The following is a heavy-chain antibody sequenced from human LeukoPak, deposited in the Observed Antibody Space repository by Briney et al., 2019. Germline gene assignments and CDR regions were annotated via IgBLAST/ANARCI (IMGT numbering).Heavy chain of an antibody. J-gene: IGHJ1*01. D-gene: IGHD1-7*01. CDR2: ISSSSSYI. Sequence: PGGSLRLSCAASGFTFSSYSMNWVRQAPGKGLEWVSSISSSSSYIYYADSVKGRFTISRDNAKNTFYLQMSSLRVEGTAVYYCARPTGATAQSSSSLHWGQGTLVTVSS. V-gene: IGHV3-21*01. CDR3: ARPTGATAQSSSSLH. CDR1: GFTFSSYS.